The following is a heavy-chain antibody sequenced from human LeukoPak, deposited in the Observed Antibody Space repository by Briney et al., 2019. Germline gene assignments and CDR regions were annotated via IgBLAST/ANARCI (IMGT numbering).Heavy chain of an antibody. Sequence: GGTLRLSCAASGFTFSSYGMSWVRQAPGKGLEWVSAISGSGGSTYYADSVKGRFTISRDNYKNTLYLQMNSLRAEDTAVYYCARDWVPGIAPANWFDPWGQGTLVTVSS. D-gene: IGHD6-13*01. V-gene: IGHV3-23*01. CDR3: ARDWVPGIAPANWFDP. J-gene: IGHJ5*02. CDR1: GFTFSSYG. CDR2: ISGSGGST.